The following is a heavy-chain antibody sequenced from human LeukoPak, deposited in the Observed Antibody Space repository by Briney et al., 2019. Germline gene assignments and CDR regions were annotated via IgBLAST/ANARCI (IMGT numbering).Heavy chain of an antibody. CDR1: GASITSYY. J-gene: IGHJ4*02. CDR2: IYYSGST. D-gene: IGHD1-26*01. Sequence: SETLSLTCTVSGASITSYYWSWLRQPPGKGLEWIGHIYYSGSTNYNPSLTSRVTISVDTSKSQFSLKLNSVTAADTAVYYCARWSYRRGCYYFDYWGQGTLVTVSS. V-gene: IGHV4-59*08. CDR3: ARWSYRRGCYYFDY.